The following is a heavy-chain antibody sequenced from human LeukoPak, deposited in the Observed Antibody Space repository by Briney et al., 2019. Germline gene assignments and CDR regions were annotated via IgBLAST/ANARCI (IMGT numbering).Heavy chain of an antibody. V-gene: IGHV4-4*02. D-gene: IGHD5-18*01. CDR2: IYHSGST. Sequence: SWVRQPPGKGLEWIGEIYHSGSTNYSPSLKSRVTISVDKSKNQFSLRLTSVTAADTAVYYCARTKLAYTAPWVYWGRGALVTVSS. J-gene: IGHJ4*02. CDR3: ARTKLAYTAPWVY.